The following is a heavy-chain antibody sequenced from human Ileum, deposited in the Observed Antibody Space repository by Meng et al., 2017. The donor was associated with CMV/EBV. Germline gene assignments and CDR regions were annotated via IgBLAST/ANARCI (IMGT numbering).Heavy chain of an antibody. D-gene: IGHD2/OR15-2a*01. CDR2: INPNSGGT. Sequence: QVEGVQSGAEMKKPGAPVEVSCKASGYTFTGYYMHWVRQAPGQGLEWMGWINPNSGGTNYAQKFQGRVTMTRDTSISTAYMELSRLTSDDTAVYYCARGGQGNTAFHYWGQGTLVTVSS. CDR1: GYTFTGYY. CDR3: ARGGQGNTAFHY. V-gene: IGHV1-2*02. J-gene: IGHJ4*02.